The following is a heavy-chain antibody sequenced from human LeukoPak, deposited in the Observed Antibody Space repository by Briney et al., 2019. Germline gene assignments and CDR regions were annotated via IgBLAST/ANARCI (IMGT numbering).Heavy chain of an antibody. J-gene: IGHJ4*02. CDR3: ARDYSGSLDY. V-gene: IGHV4-39*07. D-gene: IGHD3-10*01. CDR1: GGSISNSYY. Sequence: SETLSLTCTVSGGSISNSYYWGWIRQPPGKGLEWIGSIYYSGSTNYNPSLKSRVTISVDKSKNQFSLKLSSVTAADTAVYYCARDYSGSLDYWGQGTLVTVSS. CDR2: IYYSGST.